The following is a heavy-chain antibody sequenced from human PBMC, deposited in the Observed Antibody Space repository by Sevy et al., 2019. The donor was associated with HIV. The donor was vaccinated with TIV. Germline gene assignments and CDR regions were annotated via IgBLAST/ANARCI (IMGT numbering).Heavy chain of an antibody. V-gene: IGHV3-15*01. J-gene: IGHJ4*02. CDR3: TTHITMIVVVITRFDY. Sequence: RGSLRLSCAASGFTFSNAWMSWVRQAPGKGLERVGRIKSKTDGGTTDYAAPVKGRFTISRDDSKNTLYLQMNSLKTEDTTVYYCTTHITMIVVVITRFDYWGQGTLVTVSS. CDR2: IKSKTDGGTT. D-gene: IGHD3-22*01. CDR1: GFTFSNAW.